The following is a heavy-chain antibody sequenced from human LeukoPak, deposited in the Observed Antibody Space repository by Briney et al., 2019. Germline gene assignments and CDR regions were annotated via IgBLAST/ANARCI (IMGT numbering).Heavy chain of an antibody. J-gene: IGHJ1*01. CDR2: ISGSGGTT. D-gene: IGHD3-22*01. V-gene: IGHV3-23*01. CDR1: VFTFRNYA. CDR3: AKVYFDTSGYLTPFQH. Sequence: GGSLRLSCAASVFTFRNYAMSWVRQSPGQGLEWVSAISGSGGTTYYADSVKGRFTISRDNSKNTLRLQMNSLRAEDTAVYYCAKVYFDTSGYLTPFQHWGQGTLVTVSS.